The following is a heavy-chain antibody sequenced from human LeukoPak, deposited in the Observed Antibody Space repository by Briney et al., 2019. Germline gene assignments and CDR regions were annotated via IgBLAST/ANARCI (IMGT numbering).Heavy chain of an antibody. J-gene: IGHJ4*02. CDR3: ARALWCSGGSCYSAVLDY. Sequence: GGSLRLSCAASGFTFSSYVMHWVRQAPGKGLEWVAVVSYDGSNKYYADSVKGRFTISRDNSKNTLYLQMNSLRAEDTAVYYRARALWCSGGSCYSAVLDYWGQGTLVTVSS. CDR2: VSYDGSNK. CDR1: GFTFSSYV. D-gene: IGHD2-15*01. V-gene: IGHV3-30*01.